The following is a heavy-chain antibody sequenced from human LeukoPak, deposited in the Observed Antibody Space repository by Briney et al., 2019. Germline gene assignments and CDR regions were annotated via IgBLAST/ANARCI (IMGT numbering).Heavy chain of an antibody. Sequence: GESLKISCKGSGYSFTTYWIAWVRQMPGKDLEWMGIIYPDDSDTRYSPSFQGQVTISADKSISIAYLQWGSLKASDTAMYYCARPYCSSTSCYRRDHAFDIWGQGTMVTVSS. V-gene: IGHV5-51*01. D-gene: IGHD2-2*02. CDR1: GYSFTTYW. J-gene: IGHJ3*02. CDR3: ARPYCSSTSCYRRDHAFDI. CDR2: IYPDDSDT.